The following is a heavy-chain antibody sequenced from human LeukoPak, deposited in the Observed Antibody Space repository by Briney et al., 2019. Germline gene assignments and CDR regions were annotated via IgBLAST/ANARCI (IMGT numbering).Heavy chain of an antibody. CDR2: INHSGST. J-gene: IGHJ4*02. Sequence: SETLSLTCAVYGGSFSGYYWSWIRQPPGKGLEWIGEINHSGSTNYNPSLKSRVTISVDTSKNQFSLKLSSVTAADTAVYYCARDRYYYDSSGYSSIDYWGQGTLVTVSS. D-gene: IGHD3-22*01. CDR3: ARDRYYYDSSGYSSIDY. V-gene: IGHV4-34*01. CDR1: GGSFSGYY.